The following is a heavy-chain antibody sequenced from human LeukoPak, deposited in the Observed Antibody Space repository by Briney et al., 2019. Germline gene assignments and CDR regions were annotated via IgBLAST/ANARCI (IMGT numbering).Heavy chain of an antibody. D-gene: IGHD5-24*01. V-gene: IGHV4-61*01. CDR2: IYYSGST. J-gene: IGHJ4*02. CDR1: GGSISSSSYY. CDR3: ARGVEMATSFDY. Sequence: SETLSLTCTVSGGSISSSSYYWSWIRQPPGKGLEWIGYIYYSGSTNYNPSLKSRVTISVDTSKNQFSLKLSSVTAADTAVYYCARGVEMATSFDYWGQGTLVTVSS.